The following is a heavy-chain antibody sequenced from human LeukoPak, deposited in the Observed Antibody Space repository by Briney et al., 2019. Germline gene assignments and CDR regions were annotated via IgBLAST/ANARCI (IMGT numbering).Heavy chain of an antibody. CDR2: IYYSGTT. Sequence: PSETLSLTCTVSGGSISSSPYYWGWIRQPPGKGLEWIGSIYYSGTTHYSPSLESRVTISVDTSNNQFSLKLASVTAADTAIYYCAKGAGGFSYYNWFDPWGQGTLVTVSS. J-gene: IGHJ5*02. D-gene: IGHD5-18*01. CDR1: GGSISSSPYY. CDR3: AKGAGGFSYYNWFDP. V-gene: IGHV4-39*07.